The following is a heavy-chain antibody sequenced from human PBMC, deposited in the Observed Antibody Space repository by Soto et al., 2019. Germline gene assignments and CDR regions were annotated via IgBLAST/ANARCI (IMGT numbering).Heavy chain of an antibody. CDR2: INPSGGNT. J-gene: IGHJ4*02. CDR1: VYTFTSYY. Sequence: ASVKVSCKASVYTFTSYYIHWVRQAPGQGLEWMGLINPSGGNTNYAQNFQGRVTMTRDTSTSTVYMEMSSLRSEDTAVYYCAIPSVNFDYWGLGTLVTVSS. CDR3: AIPSVNFDY. V-gene: IGHV1-46*01. D-gene: IGHD4-17*01.